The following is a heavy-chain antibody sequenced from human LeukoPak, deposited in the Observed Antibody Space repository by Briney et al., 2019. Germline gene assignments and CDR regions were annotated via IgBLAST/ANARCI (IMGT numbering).Heavy chain of an antibody. J-gene: IGHJ4*02. CDR1: GFTFSIYP. Sequence: GGSLRLSCAASGFTFSIYPMLWVRQAPGKGLEYVSAISTDGDSTYYANSLKGRFTISRDNSKNTLYLQTGSLRAEDMAVYYCARAEGWTTFDYWGQGTLVTVSS. D-gene: IGHD1-1*01. CDR2: ISTDGDST. V-gene: IGHV3-64*01. CDR3: ARAEGWTTFDY.